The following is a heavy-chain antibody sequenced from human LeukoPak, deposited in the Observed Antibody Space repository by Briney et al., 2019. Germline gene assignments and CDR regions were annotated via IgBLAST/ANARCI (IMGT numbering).Heavy chain of an antibody. D-gene: IGHD3-22*01. CDR1: GFTFNNYG. J-gene: IGHJ1*01. CDR3: AKEEGYYYDSGGYYVEYFQH. Sequence: GGSLRLSCAASGFTFNNYGMNWVRQAPGKGLEWVAFIRYDGSNKYYADSVKGRFTFSRDNSKNTLYLQMNSLRAEDTAVYYCAKEEGYYYDSGGYYVEYFQHWGQGTLVTVSS. V-gene: IGHV3-30*02. CDR2: IRYDGSNK.